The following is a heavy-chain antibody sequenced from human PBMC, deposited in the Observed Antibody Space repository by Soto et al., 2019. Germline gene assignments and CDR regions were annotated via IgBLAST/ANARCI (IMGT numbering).Heavy chain of an antibody. CDR1: GFTFSDYY. CDR2: ISGRSSTI. V-gene: IGHV3-11*01. J-gene: IGHJ3*02. Sequence: QVQLVESGGGLVKPGGSLRLSCEASGFTFSDYYMTWIRQAPGKGLEWVSFISGRSSTIQYADSVKGRFTISRDNGKNSVCLQMNSLRVEDTAVYYCAKDGGLLQYGYDIWGQGTMVTVSS. CDR3: AKDGGLLQYGYDI. D-gene: IGHD3-16*01.